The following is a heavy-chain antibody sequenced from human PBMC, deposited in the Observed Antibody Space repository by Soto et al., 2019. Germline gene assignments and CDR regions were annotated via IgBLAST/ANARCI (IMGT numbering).Heavy chain of an antibody. CDR3: AIDIYTLAYYFDY. J-gene: IGHJ4*02. CDR2: ISSHNVNT. D-gene: IGHD4-4*01. Sequence: QVQLVPSGAEVKKPGASVKVSCKASGYTFTNHRISWVRQAPGQGLEWLGWISSHNVNTKYARRLQGRVTMTTETSTSTAFMELRRLKSDDTAVYYFAIDIYTLAYYFDYWCQGTLVTVST. V-gene: IGHV1-18*01. CDR1: GYTFTNHR.